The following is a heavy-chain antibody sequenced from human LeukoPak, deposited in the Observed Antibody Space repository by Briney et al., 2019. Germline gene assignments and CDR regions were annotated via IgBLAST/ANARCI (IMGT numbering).Heavy chain of an antibody. V-gene: IGHV4-30-4*08. CDR3: ATQRGGYCSSTSCYV. D-gene: IGHD2-2*03. CDR1: GGSISSGDYY. CDR2: IYYSGST. J-gene: IGHJ4*02. Sequence: PSETLSLTCTVSGGSISSGDYYWSWIRQPPGKGLEWIEYIYYSGSTYYNPSLKSRVTISVDTSKNQFSLKLSSVTAADTAVYYCATQRGGYCSSTSCYVGGQGTLVTVSS.